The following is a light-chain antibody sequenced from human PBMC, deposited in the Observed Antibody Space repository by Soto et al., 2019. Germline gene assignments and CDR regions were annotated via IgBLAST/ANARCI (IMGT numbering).Light chain of an antibody. CDR2: KAS. V-gene: IGKV1-5*03. CDR3: QQFYRYPWP. Sequence: DIQMTQSPSTLSASVGDRVTITCRASQSVDTCLAWYQQKPGKAPHLLIYKASSLEIGVPSRFSGSGSVTEFTLTISSLQLDDFATYYCQQFYRYPWPFGQGTKVEIK. CDR1: QSVDTC. J-gene: IGKJ1*01.